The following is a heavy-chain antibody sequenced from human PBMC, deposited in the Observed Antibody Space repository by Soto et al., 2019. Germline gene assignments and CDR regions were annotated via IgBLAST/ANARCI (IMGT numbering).Heavy chain of an antibody. Sequence: GESLKISCKGSGYSFTSYWIGWVRQMPGKGLEWMGIIYPGDSDTRYSPSFQGQVTISADKSISTAYLQWSSLKASDTAMYYCARLMYYYDSSGYYSGWFDPWGQGTLVTVSS. CDR2: IYPGDSDT. J-gene: IGHJ5*02. V-gene: IGHV5-51*01. CDR1: GYSFTSYW. CDR3: ARLMYYYDSSGYYSGWFDP. D-gene: IGHD3-22*01.